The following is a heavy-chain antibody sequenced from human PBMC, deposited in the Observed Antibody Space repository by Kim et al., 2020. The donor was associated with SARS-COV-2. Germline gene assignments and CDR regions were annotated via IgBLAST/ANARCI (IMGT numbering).Heavy chain of an antibody. D-gene: IGHD2-2*01. CDR2: ISSSSSYI. CDR3: ARELGGLGYCSSTSCYVSGWFDP. V-gene: IGHV3-21*01. Sequence: GGSLRLSCAASGFTFSSYSMNWVRQAPGKGLEWVSSISSSSSYIYYADSVKGRFTISRDNAKNSLYLQMNSLRAEDTAVYYCARELGGLGYCSSTSCYVSGWFDPWGQGTLVTVSS. J-gene: IGHJ5*02. CDR1: GFTFSSYS.